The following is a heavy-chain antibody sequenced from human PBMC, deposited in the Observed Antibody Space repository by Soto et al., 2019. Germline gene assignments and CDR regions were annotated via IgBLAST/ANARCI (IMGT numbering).Heavy chain of an antibody. CDR2: INHSGST. Sequence: SETLSLTCAVCGGSFSGYSWTWIRQPPGTGLEWIGEINHSGSTNYNPSLKSRVTISVDTSKNQFSLKLSSVTAADTAVYYCARVSSSWGLVSYFDYWGQGTLITVSS. CDR3: ARVSSSWGLVSYFDY. V-gene: IGHV4-34*01. D-gene: IGHD6-13*01. J-gene: IGHJ4*02. CDR1: GGSFSGYS.